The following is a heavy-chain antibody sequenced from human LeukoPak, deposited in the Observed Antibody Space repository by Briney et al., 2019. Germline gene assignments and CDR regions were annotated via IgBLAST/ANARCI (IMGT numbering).Heavy chain of an antibody. CDR3: ARGGSTSTLSDY. CDR1: GGSISSYD. CDR2: IYTSGSA. J-gene: IGHJ4*02. V-gene: IGHV4-4*07. Sequence: KPSETLSLTCTVPGGSISSYDWSWIRQPAGKGLEWIGRIYTSGSANYNPSLKSRVTMSVDTSKNQFSLNLSSLTAADTAVYYCARGGSTSTLSDYWGQGTLVTVSS. D-gene: IGHD2/OR15-2a*01.